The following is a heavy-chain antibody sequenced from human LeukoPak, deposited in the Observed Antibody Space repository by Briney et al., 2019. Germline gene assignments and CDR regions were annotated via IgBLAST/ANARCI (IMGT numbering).Heavy chain of an antibody. D-gene: IGHD1-26*01. CDR1: GYTFTSYY. Sequence: GASVKVSCKASGYTFTSYYMHWVRQAPAQGLEWMGLINPTSGSTGYAQKFQGRVTMTRDMSTSTDYMELSSLRSEDTAIYYCARDSSVGENAWWFDPWGQGTLVTVSS. V-gene: IGHV1-46*01. J-gene: IGHJ5*02. CDR2: INPTSGST. CDR3: ARDSSVGENAWWFDP.